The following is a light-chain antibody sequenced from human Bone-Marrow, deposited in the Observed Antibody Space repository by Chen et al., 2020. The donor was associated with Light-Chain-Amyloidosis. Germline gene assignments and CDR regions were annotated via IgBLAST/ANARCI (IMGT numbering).Light chain of an antibody. CDR2: RET. Sequence: SHLPHPPCVSVSPAQPARTSCSGDGLPTKYSYWYQQKPGQAPVLVIHRETERPSGISDRFSGSSSGTTATLTISGVQAEDEADYHCQSADSSGTYEVIFGGGTKLTVL. CDR3: QSADSSGTYEVI. V-gene: IGLV3-25*03. CDR1: GLPTKY. J-gene: IGLJ2*01.